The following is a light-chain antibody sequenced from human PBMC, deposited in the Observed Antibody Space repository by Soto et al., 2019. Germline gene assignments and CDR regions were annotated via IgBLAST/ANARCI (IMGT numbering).Light chain of an antibody. J-gene: IGLJ7*01. CDR2: RNN. CDR3: AAWDDSLSGSV. V-gene: IGLV1-47*01. CDR1: SSNIGSNY. Sequence: QSVLTRPPSASGTPGQRVTISCSGSSSNIGSNYVYWYQQLPGTAPKLLIYRNNQRPSGVPDRFSGSKSGTSASLAISGLRSEDEADYYCAAWDDSLSGSVFGGGTQLT.